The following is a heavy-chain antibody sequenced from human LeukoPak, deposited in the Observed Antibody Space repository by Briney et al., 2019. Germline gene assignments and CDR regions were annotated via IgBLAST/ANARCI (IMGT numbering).Heavy chain of an antibody. D-gene: IGHD3-3*01. J-gene: IGHJ4*02. CDR2: INSDGSST. Sequence: GGPLRLSCAASGFTFSSYWMHWVRQAPGKGLVWVSRINSDGSSTSYADSVKGRFTISRDDAKNTLYLQMNSLRAEDTAVYYCAREVSGDFWSGYYTPGTFDYWGQGTLVTVSS. CDR1: GFTFSSYW. CDR3: AREVSGDFWSGYYTPGTFDY. V-gene: IGHV3-74*01.